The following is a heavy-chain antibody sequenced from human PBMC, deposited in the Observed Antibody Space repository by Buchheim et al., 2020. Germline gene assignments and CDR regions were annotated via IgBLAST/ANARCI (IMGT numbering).Heavy chain of an antibody. Sequence: QVQLVESGGGVVQPGRSLRLSCAASGFTFSSYGMHWVRQAPGKGLEWVAVIWYDGSNTYYADSVKGRFTISRDNSKNTLYLQMNSLRAEDTAVYYCARDLYGDYAFDYWGQGTL. J-gene: IGHJ4*02. D-gene: IGHD4-17*01. V-gene: IGHV3-33*01. CDR1: GFTFSSYG. CDR2: IWYDGSNT. CDR3: ARDLYGDYAFDY.